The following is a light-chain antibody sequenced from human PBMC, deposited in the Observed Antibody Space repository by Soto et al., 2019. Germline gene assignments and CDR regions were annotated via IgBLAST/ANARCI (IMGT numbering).Light chain of an antibody. CDR1: QNILNRYDNKNY. J-gene: IGKJ1*01. Sequence: DIVMTQSPASLAVSLGERATINCKSSQNILNRYDNKNYLGWYQQKPGQPPSLLIYWASTRESGVPDRFSGSGSGTDFTLKISRVEAEDVGVYYCLQTLQFPHTFGQGTKVDIK. CDR3: LQTLQFPHT. V-gene: IGKV4-1*01. CDR2: WAS.